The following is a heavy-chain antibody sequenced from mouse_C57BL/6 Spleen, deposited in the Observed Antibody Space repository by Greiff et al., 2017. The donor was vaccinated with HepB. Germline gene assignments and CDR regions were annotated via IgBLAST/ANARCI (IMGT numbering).Heavy chain of an antibody. D-gene: IGHD1-1*01. CDR2: INPNNGGT. CDR3: ARSQYYGSSYGYAMDY. Sequence: EVQLQQSGPELVKPGASVKISCKASGYTFTDYYMNWVKQSHGKSLEWIGDINPNNGGTSYNQKFKGKATLTVDKSSRTAYMELRSLTSEDSAVYYCARSQYYGSSYGYAMDYWGQVTSVTVSS. V-gene: IGHV1-26*01. CDR1: GYTFTDYY. J-gene: IGHJ4*01.